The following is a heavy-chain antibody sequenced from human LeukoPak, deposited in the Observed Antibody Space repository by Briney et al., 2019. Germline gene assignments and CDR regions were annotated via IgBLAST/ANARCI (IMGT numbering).Heavy chain of an antibody. CDR1: GFIFSNYG. V-gene: IGHV3-48*02. CDR3: ATSGNYYLKY. D-gene: IGHD1-26*01. J-gene: IGHJ4*02. Sequence: GGSLRLSCAASGFIFSNYGMNWVRQAPGKGLEWVSHITSSSTNIYYADSVKGRFTISRDNAKNALSLQMNSLRDEDTAVYYCATSGNYYLKYWGQGTLVTVSS. CDR2: ITSSSTNI.